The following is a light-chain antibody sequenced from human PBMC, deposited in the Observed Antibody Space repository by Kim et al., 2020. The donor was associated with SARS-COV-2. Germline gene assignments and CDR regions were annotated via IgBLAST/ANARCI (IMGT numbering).Light chain of an antibody. V-gene: IGLV3-21*01. J-gene: IGLJ1*01. CDR3: QVWDTDNDDYV. CDR2: YDS. Sequence: SYELTQPPSVSVAPGQTARITCGGNNIGGHSVHWYQQKPGQAPVLVIYYDSDRPSGIPERFSGSKAATTATLTISSVEAGDEADYYCQVWDTDNDDYVFGTGTKVTVL. CDR1: NIGGHS.